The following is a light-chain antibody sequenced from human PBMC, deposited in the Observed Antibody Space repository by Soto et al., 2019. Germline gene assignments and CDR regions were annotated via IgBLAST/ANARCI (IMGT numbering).Light chain of an antibody. Sequence: EIVMTQSPDTLSVSPGDRASFSCGASECVSSNLAWHQQRPGQAPRLLIYGASTRATGVPARFSGGGSGTEFALTITSLQSKDFAVFWCQQYNNWPLSCGPGTQRE. V-gene: IGKV3D-15*01. CDR1: ECVSSN. CDR3: QQYNNWPLS. J-gene: IGKJ5*01. CDR2: GAS.